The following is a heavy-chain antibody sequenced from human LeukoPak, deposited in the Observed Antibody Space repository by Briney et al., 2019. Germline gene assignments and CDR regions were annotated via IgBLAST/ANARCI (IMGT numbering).Heavy chain of an antibody. CDR3: ARSHVVVTAIPYGIDY. Sequence: GGSLRLSCAASGFTFSSYGMRWVRQAPGKGLEWVAVIWYDGSNKYYADSVKGRFTISRDNSKNTLYLQMNSLRAEDTAVYYCARSHVVVTAIPYGIDYWGQGTLVTASS. D-gene: IGHD2-21*02. J-gene: IGHJ4*02. CDR2: IWYDGSNK. V-gene: IGHV3-33*01. CDR1: GFTFSSYG.